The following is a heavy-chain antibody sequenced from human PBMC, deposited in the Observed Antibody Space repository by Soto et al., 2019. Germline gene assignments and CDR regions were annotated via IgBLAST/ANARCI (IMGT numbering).Heavy chain of an antibody. CDR3: AKDAWNWGADY. Sequence: FLRLSCAASGFTFSSYGMHWVRQAPGKGLEWVAVISYDGSNKYYADSVKGRFTISRDNSKNTLYLQMNSLRAEDTAVYYCAKDAWNWGADYWGQGTLVTVSS. V-gene: IGHV3-30*18. D-gene: IGHD7-27*01. CDR1: GFTFSSYG. J-gene: IGHJ4*02. CDR2: ISYDGSNK.